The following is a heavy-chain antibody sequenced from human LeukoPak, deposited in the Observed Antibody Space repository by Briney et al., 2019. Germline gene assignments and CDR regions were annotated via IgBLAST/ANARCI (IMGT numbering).Heavy chain of an antibody. CDR1: EFTFSSYW. J-gene: IGHJ6*04. Sequence: GGSLRLSCAASEFTFSSYWMIWVRQAPGKGLEWVSYVSSSGSTIYYADSVKGRFTISRDNAKNSLYLQMNSLRAEDTAVYYCAELGITMIGGVWGKGTTVTISS. CDR2: VSSSGSTI. V-gene: IGHV3-48*04. CDR3: AELGITMIGGV. D-gene: IGHD3-10*02.